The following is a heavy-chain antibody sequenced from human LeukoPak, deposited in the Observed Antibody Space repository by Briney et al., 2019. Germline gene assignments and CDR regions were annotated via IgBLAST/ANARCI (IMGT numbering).Heavy chain of an antibody. D-gene: IGHD3-22*01. CDR1: GLTFSSYA. CDR2: ISVGGGST. CDR3: AKDVSGYYYYFDY. V-gene: IGHV3-23*01. Sequence: PGGSLRLSCAASGLTFSSYAMSWVRQAPGKGLEWVSGISVGGGSTYYADSVKGRFTISRDNSKNTLYLQMNSLRADDTAVYYCAKDVSGYYYYFDYWGQGTLVTVSS. J-gene: IGHJ4*02.